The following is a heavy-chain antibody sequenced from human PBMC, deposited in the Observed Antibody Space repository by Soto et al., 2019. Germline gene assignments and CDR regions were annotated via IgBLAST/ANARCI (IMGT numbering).Heavy chain of an antibody. V-gene: IGHV1-69*13. CDR1: GGTFSSYA. CDR3: ARGARYFDWLLYTTYYYYGMDV. CDR2: IIPIFGTA. D-gene: IGHD3-9*01. Sequence: ASVKVSCKASGGTFSSYAISWVRQAPGQGLEWMGGIIPIFGTANYAQKFQGRVTITADESTSTAYMELSSLRSEDTAVYYCARGARYFDWLLYTTYYYYGMDVWGQGTTVTVSS. J-gene: IGHJ6*02.